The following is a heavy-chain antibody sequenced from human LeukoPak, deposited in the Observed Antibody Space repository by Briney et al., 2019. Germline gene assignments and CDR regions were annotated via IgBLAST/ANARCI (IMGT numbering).Heavy chain of an antibody. CDR3: AKVSYDILTGYYPYWYFDL. CDR2: ISDDGRHN. J-gene: IGHJ2*01. CDR1: GFTFSTYA. Sequence: SGGSLRLSCAASGFTFSTYAMNWVRQAPGKGLEWVAVISDDGRHNYYADSVKGRFTISRDNSKNTLYLQMNSLRAEDTAVYYCAKVSYDILTGYYPYWYFDLWGRGTLVTVSS. D-gene: IGHD3-9*01. V-gene: IGHV3-30*04.